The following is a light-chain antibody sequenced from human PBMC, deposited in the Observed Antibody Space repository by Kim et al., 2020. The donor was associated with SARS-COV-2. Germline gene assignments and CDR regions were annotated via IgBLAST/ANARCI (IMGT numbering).Light chain of an antibody. CDR3: QVWDSSTKGV. Sequence: VSPGQTACITCSGDKLGDKYVCWYQQKPGQSPAPVIFQDTKRPSGIPERFSGSKSGNTATLTISGTQPTDEAYYYCQVWDSSTKGVFGGGTKVTVL. CDR2: QDT. CDR1: KLGDKY. V-gene: IGLV3-1*01. J-gene: IGLJ3*02.